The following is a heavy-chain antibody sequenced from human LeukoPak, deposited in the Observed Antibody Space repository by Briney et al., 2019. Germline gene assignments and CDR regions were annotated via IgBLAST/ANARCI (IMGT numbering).Heavy chain of an antibody. CDR3: ASSSDILTGFNY. V-gene: IGHV4-30-4*01. J-gene: IGHJ4*02. Sequence: PSETLSLTCTVSGGSISSGDYYWSWIRQPPGKGLEWIGYIYYSGSTYYNPSLKSRVTISVDTSKNQFSLKLSSVTAADTAVYYCASSSDILTGFNYWGQGTLVTVSS. D-gene: IGHD3-9*01. CDR2: IYYSGST. CDR1: GGSISSGDYY.